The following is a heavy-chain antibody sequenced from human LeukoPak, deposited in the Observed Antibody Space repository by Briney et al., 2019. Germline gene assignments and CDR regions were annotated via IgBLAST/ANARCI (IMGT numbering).Heavy chain of an antibody. Sequence: SETLSLTCAVYSGSLSGYYWSWIRQTPGKGLEWIGEINHSGSANYNPSLKSRVTISVDTSKNQSSLKLSSVTAADTAVYYCAGSVYARDAFDIWGQGTMVTVSS. CDR3: AGSVYARDAFDI. D-gene: IGHD2-2*01. J-gene: IGHJ3*02. CDR2: INHSGSA. V-gene: IGHV4-34*01. CDR1: SGSLSGYY.